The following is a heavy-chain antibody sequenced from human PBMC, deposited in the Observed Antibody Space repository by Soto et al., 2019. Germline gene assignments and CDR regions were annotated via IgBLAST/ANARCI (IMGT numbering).Heavy chain of an antibody. CDR3: AAPLAAAGTATDYYYYGMDV. J-gene: IGHJ6*02. V-gene: IGHV1-69*13. D-gene: IGHD6-13*01. CDR1: GGTFSSYA. CDR2: IIPIFGTA. Sequence: ASVKVSCKASGGTFSSYAISWVRQAPGQGLEWMGGIIPIFGTANYAQKFQGRVTITADESTSTAYMELSSLRSEDTAVYYCAAPLAAAGTATDYYYYGMDVWGQGTTVTVSS.